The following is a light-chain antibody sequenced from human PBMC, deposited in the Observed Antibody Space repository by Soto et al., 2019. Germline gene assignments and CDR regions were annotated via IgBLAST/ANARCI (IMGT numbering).Light chain of an antibody. CDR3: SSYTSSSTYV. CDR1: SSDVGGYNY. Sequence: QSVLTQPASVSGSPGQSIDISCTGTSSDVGGYNYVSWYQQHPGKAPKLMVYDVSNRPSGVSNRFSGSKSGNTASLTISGLQAEDEADYYCSSYTSSSTYVFGTGTKLPS. V-gene: IGLV2-14*01. J-gene: IGLJ1*01. CDR2: DVS.